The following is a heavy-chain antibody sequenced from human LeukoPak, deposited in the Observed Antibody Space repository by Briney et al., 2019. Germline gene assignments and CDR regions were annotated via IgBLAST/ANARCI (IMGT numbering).Heavy chain of an antibody. Sequence: SETLSLTCTVSGGSISSYYWSWIRQPPGKGLEWIGYIYYSGSTNYNPSLKSRVTISVDTSKNQFSLKLSSVTAADTAVYYCARGGVVPAAMKNWFDPWGQGTLVTVSS. D-gene: IGHD2-2*01. V-gene: IGHV4-59*01. J-gene: IGHJ5*02. CDR3: ARGGVVPAAMKNWFDP. CDR1: GGSISSYY. CDR2: IYYSGST.